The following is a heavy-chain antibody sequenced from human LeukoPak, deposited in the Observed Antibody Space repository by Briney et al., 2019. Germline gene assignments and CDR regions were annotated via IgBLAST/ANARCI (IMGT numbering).Heavy chain of an antibody. J-gene: IGHJ6*03. CDR1: GYTFTSYA. V-gene: IGHV7-4-1*02. Sequence: ASVKVSCKASGYTFTSYAMNWVRQAPGQGLEWMGWINTNTGNPTYAQGFTGRFVFSLDTSVSTAYLQISSLKAEDTAVYYCARFYLYRYSSGLYYMDVWGKGTTVTVSS. CDR2: INTNTGNP. CDR3: ARFYLYRYSSGLYYMDV. D-gene: IGHD6-19*01.